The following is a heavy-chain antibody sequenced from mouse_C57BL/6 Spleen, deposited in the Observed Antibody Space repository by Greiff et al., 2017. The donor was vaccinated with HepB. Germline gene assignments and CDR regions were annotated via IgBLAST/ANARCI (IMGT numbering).Heavy chain of an antibody. CDR3: ARQEGIYRDPPMDY. CDR2: INPYNGDT. J-gene: IGHJ4*01. CDR1: GYSFTGYF. Sequence: EVQLQQSGPELVKPGDSVKISCKASGYSFTGYFMNWVMQSHGKSLEWIGRINPYNGDTFYNQKFKGKATLTVDKSSSTAHMELRSLTSEDSAVYYCARQEGIYRDPPMDYWGQGTSVTVSS. V-gene: IGHV1-20*01. D-gene: IGHD1-3*01.